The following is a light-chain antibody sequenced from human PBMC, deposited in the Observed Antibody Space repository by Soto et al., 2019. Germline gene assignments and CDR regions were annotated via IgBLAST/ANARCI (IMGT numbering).Light chain of an antibody. J-gene: IGLJ1*01. CDR3: QYYDSYLSHFYV. CDR1: SSSIGAGYD. CDR2: GNN. V-gene: IGLV1-40*01. Sequence: QSVLTQPPSVSGAPGQGVTISCTGSSSSIGAGYDVHWYQQVPGTAPKLLIYGNNNRPSGVPDRFSGSKSGTSASLAITGLQAEDEADYYGQYYDSYLSHFYVFGTGTKLTVL.